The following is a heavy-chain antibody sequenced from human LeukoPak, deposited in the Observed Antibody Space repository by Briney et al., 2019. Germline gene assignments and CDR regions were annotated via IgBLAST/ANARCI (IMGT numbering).Heavy chain of an antibody. CDR1: GFTFSSYW. V-gene: IGHV3-74*01. CDR3: ARDYSDYYDSSGYYGNWFDP. D-gene: IGHD3-22*01. Sequence: GGTLRLSCAASGFTFSSYWMHWVRQAPAKGLVWVSRINSDGSSTSYADSAKGRFTISRDNAKNTLYLQMNSLRAEDTAVYYCARDYSDYYDSSGYYGNWFDPWGQGTLVTVSS. CDR2: INSDGSST. J-gene: IGHJ5*02.